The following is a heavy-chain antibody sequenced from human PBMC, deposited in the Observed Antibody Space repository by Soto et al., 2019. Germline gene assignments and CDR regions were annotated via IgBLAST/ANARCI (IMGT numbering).Heavy chain of an antibody. Sequence: SETLSLTCTVSGGSISSSSFHWGWIRQPPGKGLEWIGSIYYSGSTYYSPSLKSLVTISVDTSKNQFSLKLSSVTAADTAVYYWASYDSSGYNAPFDYWGQGTLVTVSS. CDR1: GGSISSSSFH. V-gene: IGHV4-39*07. D-gene: IGHD3-22*01. CDR2: IYYSGST. J-gene: IGHJ4*02. CDR3: ASYDSSGYNAPFDY.